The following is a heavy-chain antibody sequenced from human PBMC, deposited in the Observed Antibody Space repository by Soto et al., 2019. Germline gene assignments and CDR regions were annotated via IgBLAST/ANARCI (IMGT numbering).Heavy chain of an antibody. CDR2: MHASGGT. V-gene: IGHV4-39*01. CDR3: AAIVVGATRHSDVDH. J-gene: IGHJ4*02. D-gene: IGHD2-15*01. CDR1: GAPISSNDYF. Sequence: ASETLSLTCSVSGAPISSNDYFWAWIRQPPGRGLEFIASMHASGGTYHASSLKSRATMSLDTSKDQFSLKLQSVTAADTGTYYCAAIVVGATRHSDVDHRGQGTLVTVSS.